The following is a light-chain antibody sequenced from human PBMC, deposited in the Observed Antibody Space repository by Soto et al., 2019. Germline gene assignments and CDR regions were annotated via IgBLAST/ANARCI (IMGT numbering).Light chain of an antibody. CDR3: QHYNNWPPWT. V-gene: IGKV3-15*01. Sequence: EIERPQSPAPLSLSPGEIATLPCWASQSVSSNLAWYQQKPGQAPRLLIYGASTRVTGVPARFSGSGSGTEFILIISSLQSEDFAVYYCQHYNNWPPWTFGQGTKVDIK. J-gene: IGKJ1*01. CDR2: GAS. CDR1: QSVSSN.